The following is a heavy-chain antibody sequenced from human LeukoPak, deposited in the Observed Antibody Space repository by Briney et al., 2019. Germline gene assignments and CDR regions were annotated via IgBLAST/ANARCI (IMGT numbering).Heavy chain of an antibody. J-gene: IGHJ4*02. Sequence: GGSLRLSCAASGFTFSSYWMSWVRQAPGKGLEWVANIKQDGSEKYYVDSVKGRFTISRDNAKNSLYLQMNSLRAEDTAVYYCARDLIQAYYDILTGYLISPAGLFDYWGQGTLVTVSS. CDR2: IKQDGSEK. V-gene: IGHV3-7*01. CDR1: GFTFSSYW. D-gene: IGHD3-9*01. CDR3: ARDLIQAYYDILTGYLISPAGLFDY.